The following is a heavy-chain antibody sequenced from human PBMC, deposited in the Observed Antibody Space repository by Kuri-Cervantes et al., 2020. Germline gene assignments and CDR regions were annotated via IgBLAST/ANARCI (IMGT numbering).Heavy chain of an antibody. CDR1: GGSISSGGYY. CDR2: IYHSGST. V-gene: IGHV4-31*03. Sequence: LRLSCTVSGGSISSGGYYWSWIRQHPGKGLEWIGYIYHSGSTYYNPSLKSRVTISVDTSKNQFSLKLSSVTAADTAVYYCARAAAGSFDYWGQGTLVTSPQ. D-gene: IGHD6-13*01. J-gene: IGHJ4*02. CDR3: ARAAAGSFDY.